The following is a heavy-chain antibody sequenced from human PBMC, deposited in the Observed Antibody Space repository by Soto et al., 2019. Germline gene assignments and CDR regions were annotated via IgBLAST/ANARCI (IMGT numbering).Heavy chain of an antibody. V-gene: IGHV3-7*05. J-gene: IGHJ6*02. CDR3: ARGGIEAANPVGYYYYGMDV. CDR2: IKQDGSEK. CDR1: GFTFSSYW. D-gene: IGHD6-13*01. Sequence: PGGSLRLSCAASGFTFSSYWMSWVRRAPGKGLEWVANIKQDGSEKYYVDSVKGRFTISRDNAKNSLYLQMNSLRAEDTAVYYSARGGIEAANPVGYYYYGMDVWGQGTTVTVSS.